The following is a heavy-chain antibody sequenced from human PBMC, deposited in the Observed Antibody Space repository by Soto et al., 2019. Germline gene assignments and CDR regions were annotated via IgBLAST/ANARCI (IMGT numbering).Heavy chain of an antibody. J-gene: IGHJ5*02. Sequence: ASVKVSCKASGYTFTSYYMHWVRQAPGQGLEWMGIINPSGGSTSYAQKFQGRVTMTRDTSTSTVYMELSSLRSEDTAVYYCARDSAPLIVGATTVNWFDPWGQGTLVTVSS. CDR3: ARDSAPLIVGATTVNWFDP. V-gene: IGHV1-46*01. D-gene: IGHD1-26*01. CDR1: GYTFTSYY. CDR2: INPSGGST.